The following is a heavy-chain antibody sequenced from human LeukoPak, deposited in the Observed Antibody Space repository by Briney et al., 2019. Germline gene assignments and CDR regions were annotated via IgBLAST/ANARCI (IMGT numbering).Heavy chain of an antibody. J-gene: IGHJ4*02. D-gene: IGHD3-9*01. V-gene: IGHV3-30-3*01. CDR3: AREGYDYDILTGYYGRRFDY. CDR1: GFTFNNYA. Sequence: GRSLRLSCAASGFTFNNYAMHWVRQAPGKGLEWVAVISYDGSNKDYADSVKGRFTISRDNSRNTLYLQMNSLRAEDTAVYYCAREGYDYDILTGYYGRRFDYWGQGTLVTVSS. CDR2: ISYDGSNK.